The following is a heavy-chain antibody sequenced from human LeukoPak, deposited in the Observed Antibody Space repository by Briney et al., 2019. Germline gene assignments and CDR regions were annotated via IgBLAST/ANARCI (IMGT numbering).Heavy chain of an antibody. CDR1: GFTFDDYA. J-gene: IGHJ4*02. CDR3: AKDSGSYYSFDY. Sequence: PGRSLRLSCAASGFTFDDYAMHWVRPAPGKGPGWVSGISWNSGSIGYADSVKGRFTISRDNAKNSLYLQMNSLRAEDTALYYCAKDSGSYYSFDYWGQGTLVTVSS. V-gene: IGHV3-9*01. CDR2: ISWNSGSI. D-gene: IGHD1-26*01.